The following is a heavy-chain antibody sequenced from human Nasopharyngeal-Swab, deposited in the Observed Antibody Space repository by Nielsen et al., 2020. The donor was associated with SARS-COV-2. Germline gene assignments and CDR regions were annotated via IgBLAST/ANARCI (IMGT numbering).Heavy chain of an antibody. V-gene: IGHV4-34*01. CDR3: ARGRDYGDYVDYFDY. Sequence: WIRQPPGKGLEWIGEINHSGSTNYNPSLKGRVTISVDTSKNQFSLKLSSVTAADTAVYYCARGRDYGDYVDYFDYWGQGTLVTVSS. CDR2: INHSGST. J-gene: IGHJ4*02. D-gene: IGHD4-17*01.